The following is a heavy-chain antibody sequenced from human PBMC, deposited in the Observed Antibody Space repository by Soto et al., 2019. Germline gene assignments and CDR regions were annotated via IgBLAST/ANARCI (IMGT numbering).Heavy chain of an antibody. CDR3: ATGTAKYWYFDL. D-gene: IGHD2-21*02. CDR2: IYYSGST. CDR1: GGSVSSGSYY. V-gene: IGHV4-61*01. J-gene: IGHJ2*01. Sequence: QVQLQESGPGLVKPSETLSLTCTVSGGSVSSGSYYWSWIRQPPGKGLEWIGYIYYSGSTNYNPSLKSRVTISVDTSKNLFSLKLSSVTAADTAVYYCATGTAKYWYFDLWGRGTLVTVSS.